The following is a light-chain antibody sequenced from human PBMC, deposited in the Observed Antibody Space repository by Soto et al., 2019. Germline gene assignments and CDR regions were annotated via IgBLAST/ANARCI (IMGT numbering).Light chain of an antibody. V-gene: IGKV1-27*01. CDR3: QKHNSAPHT. Sequence: DIQMTQSPSSLSASVGDRVTITCRASQGISNGLAWYQQKPGKVPKLLIYAASTLQPGVPSRFSGSGSGTDFTLTISSLQPEDVATYYCQKHNSAPHTFGQGTRLAIK. J-gene: IGKJ5*01. CDR1: QGISNG. CDR2: AAS.